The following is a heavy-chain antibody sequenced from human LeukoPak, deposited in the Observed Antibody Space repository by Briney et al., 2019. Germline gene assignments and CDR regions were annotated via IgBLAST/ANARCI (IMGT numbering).Heavy chain of an antibody. V-gene: IGHV3-30*03. D-gene: IGHD1-26*01. CDR2: VSEDGTKK. Sequence: GGSLRLSCAASGFIFSSYGIHWVRQAPGKGLEWVAVVSEDGTKKYYADSVEGRFTISRDNSKNTLFLQMNSLRREDTAVYYCARYSGTFSNSYFDCWGQGTLVTVSS. CDR3: ARYSGTFSNSYFDC. CDR1: GFIFSSYG. J-gene: IGHJ4*02.